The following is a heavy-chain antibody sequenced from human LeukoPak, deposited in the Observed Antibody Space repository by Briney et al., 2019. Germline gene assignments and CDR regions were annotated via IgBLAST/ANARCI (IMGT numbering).Heavy chain of an antibody. CDR2: IYSGGGT. CDR3: ARGVGRDGYNDAYDI. Sequence: GGSLRLSCAASGFTVSSNYMSWVRQAPGKGLEWVSIIYSGGGTYYADSVKGRFTISRDNSKNTLFLQMNSLRAEDTAVYYCARGVGRDGYNDAYDIWGQGTMVTVSS. J-gene: IGHJ3*02. CDR1: GFTVSSNY. V-gene: IGHV3-53*01. D-gene: IGHD5-24*01.